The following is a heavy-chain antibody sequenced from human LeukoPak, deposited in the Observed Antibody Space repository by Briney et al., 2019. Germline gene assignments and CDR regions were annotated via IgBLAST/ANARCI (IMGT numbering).Heavy chain of an antibody. V-gene: IGHV3-23*01. CDR2: IRGGGET. CDR3: AKANWVSNADAVW. D-gene: IGHD1-1*01. J-gene: IGHJ4*02. CDR1: GFSFSSYA. Sequence: GGSLRLSCTASGFSFSSYAMSWVRQAPARGLEWASSIRGGGETFYAGSVKGRFTLSRDDSRNTAYLQMNNLRVEDTALYYCAKANWVSNADAVWWGQGTLVTVSS.